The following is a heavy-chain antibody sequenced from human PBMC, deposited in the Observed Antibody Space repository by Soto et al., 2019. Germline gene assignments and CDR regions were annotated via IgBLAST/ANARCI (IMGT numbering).Heavy chain of an antibody. CDR2: ISWNSGSI. V-gene: IGHV3-9*01. J-gene: IGHJ4*02. CDR3: AKDTTGGAATERFDY. Sequence: EVQLVKSGGGLVQPGRSLRLSCAASGFTFDDYAMHWVRQAPGKGLEWVSGISWNSGSIGYADSVKGRFTISRDNAKNSLYLQMNSLRAEDTALYYCAKDTTGGAATERFDYWGQGTLVTVSS. D-gene: IGHD2-15*01. CDR1: GFTFDDYA.